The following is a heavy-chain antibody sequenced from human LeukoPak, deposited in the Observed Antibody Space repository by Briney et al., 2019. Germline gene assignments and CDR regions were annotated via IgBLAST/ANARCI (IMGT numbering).Heavy chain of an antibody. J-gene: IGHJ4*02. D-gene: IGHD2-2*03. V-gene: IGHV3-9*03. CDR1: GFTFDDYA. CDR2: ISWNSGSI. CDR3: AKAGGSGYCSSTSCYFFDY. Sequence: PGRSLRLSCAASGFTFDDYAMHWVRQAPGKGLEWVSGISWNSGSIGYADSVKGRFTISRDNAKNSLYLQMNSLRAEDMALYYCAKAGGSGYCSSTSCYFFDYWGQGTLVTVSS.